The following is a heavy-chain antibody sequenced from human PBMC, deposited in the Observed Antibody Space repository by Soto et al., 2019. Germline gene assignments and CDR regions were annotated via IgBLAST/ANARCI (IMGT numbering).Heavy chain of an antibody. V-gene: IGHV1-69*01. D-gene: IGHD6-13*01. CDR1: GGNFSNSG. J-gene: IGHJ5*02. Sequence: QVQLVQSGAEVKKPGSSVTVSCTASGGNFSNSGISWVRQAPGQGLEWMGGIVPLFGTTNYAHKFRGRVTFTADESTSTAYMEGASMRSEDTAVSSCARASGRSWYNWFDPWGQGSLVTVST. CDR2: IVPLFGTT. CDR3: ARASGRSWYNWFDP.